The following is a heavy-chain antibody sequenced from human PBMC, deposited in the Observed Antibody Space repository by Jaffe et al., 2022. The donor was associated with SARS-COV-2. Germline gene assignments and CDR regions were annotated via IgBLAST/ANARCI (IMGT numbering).Heavy chain of an antibody. CDR2: IYYSGST. V-gene: IGHV4-30-4*01. CDR1: GGSISSGDYY. D-gene: IGHD2-15*01. J-gene: IGHJ5*02. CDR3: ARDFMRSGGSYQYNWFDP. Sequence: QVQLQESGPGLVKPSQTLSLTCTVSGGSISSGDYYWSWIRQPPGKGLEWIGYIYYSGSTYYNPSLKSRVTISVDTSKNQFSLKLSSVTAADTAVYYCARDFMRSGGSYQYNWFDPWGQGTLVTVSS.